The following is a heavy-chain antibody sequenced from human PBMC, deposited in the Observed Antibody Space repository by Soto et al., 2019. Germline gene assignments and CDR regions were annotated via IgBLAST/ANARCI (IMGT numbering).Heavy chain of an antibody. Sequence: PGGSLRLSCAASGFTFSSYSMNWVRQAPGKGLEWVSYISSSSSTIYYADSVKGRFTISRDNAKNTLYLQMNSLRAEDTAVYYCARGGGDIVVVPAAAFDFDYWGQGTLVTVSA. V-gene: IGHV3-48*01. J-gene: IGHJ4*02. CDR3: ARGGGDIVVVPAAAFDFDY. D-gene: IGHD2-2*01. CDR2: ISSSSSTI. CDR1: GFTFSSYS.